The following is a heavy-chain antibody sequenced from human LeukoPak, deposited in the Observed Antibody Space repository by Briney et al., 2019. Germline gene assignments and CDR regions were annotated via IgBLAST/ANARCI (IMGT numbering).Heavy chain of an antibody. Sequence: SETLSLTCVVSGYSISSGYYWGWIRQPPGKGLEWIGSIHHSGSTYYNPSLKGRVTISVDRSRIHFSLKLSSVTAADTAVYYCARDLGPERNYYHHYMDDWGKGTTVIVSS. D-gene: IGHD1-1*01. J-gene: IGHJ6*03. CDR1: GYSISSGYY. CDR3: ARDLGPERNYYHHYMDD. V-gene: IGHV4-38-2*02. CDR2: IHHSGST.